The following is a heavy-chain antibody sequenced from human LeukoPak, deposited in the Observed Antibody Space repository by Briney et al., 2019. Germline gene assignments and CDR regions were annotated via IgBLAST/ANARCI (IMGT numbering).Heavy chain of an antibody. Sequence: PGGSLRLSCAASGFTFSSYWMSWVRQAPGKGLEWVANIKQDGSEKYYVDSVKGRFTTSRDNAKNSLYLQMNSLRAEDTAVYYCAKDISEWFGSLHGWGQGTLVTVSS. D-gene: IGHD3-10*01. J-gene: IGHJ4*02. CDR1: GFTFSSYW. CDR2: IKQDGSEK. V-gene: IGHV3-7*01. CDR3: AKDISEWFGSLHG.